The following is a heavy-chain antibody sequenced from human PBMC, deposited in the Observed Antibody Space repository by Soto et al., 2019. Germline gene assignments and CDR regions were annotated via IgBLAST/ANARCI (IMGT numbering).Heavy chain of an antibody. CDR3: ARARLTSTVTTGY. CDR2: ISGDSTFT. Sequence: QVQLVESGGGLVKPGGSLRLSCGASGFTFSDYYMSWIRQVPGKGLEWVSFISGDSTFTNYADSVKGRFTISRDNTKNSLYRQMKSLRAEDTAVYYCARARLTSTVTTGYWGQGTLVTVSS. CDR1: GFTFSDYY. D-gene: IGHD4-17*01. V-gene: IGHV3-11*05. J-gene: IGHJ4*02.